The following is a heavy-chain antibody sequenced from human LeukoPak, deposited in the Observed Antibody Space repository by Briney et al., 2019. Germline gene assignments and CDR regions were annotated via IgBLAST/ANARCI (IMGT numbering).Heavy chain of an antibody. CDR1: GFTFSKND. Sequence: PGGSLRLSCVASGFTFSKNDMHWVRQTPERGLEWVSAIGVGGDTYYADPVKGRFTISRENGKNSVYLQMSSLRAGDTAVYFCAKAFDYNGLRGEGGSFDCWGQGALVTVSS. D-gene: IGHD4-11*01. J-gene: IGHJ4*02. CDR3: AKAFDYNGLRGEGGSFDC. CDR2: IGVGGDT. V-gene: IGHV3-13*01.